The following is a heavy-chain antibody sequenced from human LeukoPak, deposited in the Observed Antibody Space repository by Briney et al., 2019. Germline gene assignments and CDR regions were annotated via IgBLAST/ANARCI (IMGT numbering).Heavy chain of an antibody. Sequence: SETLSLTCAVYAGSFSGYYWTWIRQFPGRGLEWIGEINGSGGTNSNPSLKSRVTMSVDTSKNQFSLKLTSVTAADTAVYYCARRVTVIYYMDLWGKGTTVTVSS. CDR1: AGSFSGYY. D-gene: IGHD3-22*01. CDR3: ARRVTVIYYMDL. V-gene: IGHV4-34*01. CDR2: INGSGGT. J-gene: IGHJ6*03.